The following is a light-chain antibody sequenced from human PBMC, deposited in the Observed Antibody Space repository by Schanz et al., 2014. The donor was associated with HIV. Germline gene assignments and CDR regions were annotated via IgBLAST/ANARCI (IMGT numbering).Light chain of an antibody. Sequence: QSALTQPPSASGSPGQSVTISCTGTSSDVGGYHYVSWYQQHPGKAPKLMIYDVSKRPSGVPDRFSGSKSGNTASLTISGLQAEDEADYYCCSYAGSYTWVFGGGTKLTVL. J-gene: IGLJ3*02. CDR2: DVS. CDR3: CSYAGSYTWV. V-gene: IGLV2-11*01. CDR1: SSDVGGYHY.